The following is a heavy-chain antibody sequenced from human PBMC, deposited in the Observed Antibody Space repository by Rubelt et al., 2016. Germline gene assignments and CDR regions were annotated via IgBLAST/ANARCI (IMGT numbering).Heavy chain of an antibody. CDR1: GFTFSDYA. CDR2: ITGGSTTK. Sequence: EVQLVESGGGLVQPGGSLRLSCAASGFTFSDYAMNWVRQSPGKGLEWVAYITGGSTTKYSANSVRGRFTISRDNAKNSLYLKLNSLRAEDPAVDYCARIKAQDYPTSRYYYCYMDVWGKGTTVTVSS. CDR3: ARIKAQDYPTSRYYYCYMDV. J-gene: IGHJ6*03. D-gene: IGHD4/OR15-4a*01. V-gene: IGHV3-48*04.